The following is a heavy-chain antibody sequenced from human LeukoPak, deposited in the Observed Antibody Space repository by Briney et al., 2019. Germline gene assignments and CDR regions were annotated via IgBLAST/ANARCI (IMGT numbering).Heavy chain of an antibody. D-gene: IGHD2-2*02. J-gene: IGHJ6*03. V-gene: IGHV4-34*01. CDR2: INRSGRT. Sequence: SETLSLTCTVSGGSISSYYWSWIRQPPGKGLEWIGEINRSGRTNYNPSLKSRVTISVDTSKNQFSLKLSSVTAADTAVYYCARAGPGGHCSSTSCYNNYYYYMDVWGKGTTVTVSS. CDR1: GGSISSYY. CDR3: ARAGPGGHCSSTSCYNNYYYYMDV.